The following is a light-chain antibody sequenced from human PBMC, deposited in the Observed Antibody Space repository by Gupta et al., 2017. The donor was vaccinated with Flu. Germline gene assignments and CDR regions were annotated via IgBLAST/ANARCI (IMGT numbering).Light chain of an antibody. V-gene: IGLV2-14*01. CDR1: SNDIGGDYNY. CDR3: SSYVRGDTVI. J-gene: IGLJ2*01. Sequence: SNDIGGDYNYVSWFQQLPGKAPKLLISEVSNRPSGVSDRFAGSKSGNTASLTISGLQADDDADYYCSSYVRGDTVIFGGGTKVTVL. CDR2: EVS.